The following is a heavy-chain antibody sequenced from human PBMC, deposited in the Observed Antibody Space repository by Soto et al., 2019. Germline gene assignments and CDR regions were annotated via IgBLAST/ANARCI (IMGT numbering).Heavy chain of an antibody. J-gene: IGHJ4*02. D-gene: IGHD2-21*02. CDR1: GGTFSSYA. CDR2: IIPIFGTA. Sequence: ASVKVSCKASGGTFSSYAISWVRQAPGQGLEWMGGIIPIFGTANYAQKFQGRVTITANESTSTAYMELSSLRSEDTAVYYCARDLRSRGGDYYFDYWGQGTLVTVSS. CDR3: ARDLRSRGGDYYFDY. V-gene: IGHV1-69*13.